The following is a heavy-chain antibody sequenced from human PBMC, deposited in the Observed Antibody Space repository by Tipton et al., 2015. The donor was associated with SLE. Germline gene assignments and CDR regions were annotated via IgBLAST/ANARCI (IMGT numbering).Heavy chain of an antibody. D-gene: IGHD3-3*01. V-gene: IGHV4-34*01. CDR3: ARDRVGVVPLFDC. Sequence: TLSLTCTVYGGSFSGYYWSWIRQPPGKGLEWIGEINQSGSTNYNPSLTSRGTISVDMSKKQVSLRLTSVTAADTAVYFCARDRVGVVPLFDCWGQGTLVTVSS. CDR1: GGSFSGYY. J-gene: IGHJ4*02. CDR2: INQSGST.